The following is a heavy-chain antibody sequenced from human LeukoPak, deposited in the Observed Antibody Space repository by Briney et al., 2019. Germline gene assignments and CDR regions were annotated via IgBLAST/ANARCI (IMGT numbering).Heavy chain of an antibody. J-gene: IGHJ4*02. V-gene: IGHV3-30*04. CDR3: ATGSGLRYFDWLEAGGYFDY. CDR1: GFTFSSYA. Sequence: GGYLRLSCAASGFTFSSYAMHWVRQAPGKGLEWVAVMSYDGSNKYYADSVKGRFTISRDNSKNTLYLQMNSLRAEDTAVYYCATGSGLRYFDWLEAGGYFDYWGQGTLVTVSS. D-gene: IGHD3-9*01. CDR2: MSYDGSNK.